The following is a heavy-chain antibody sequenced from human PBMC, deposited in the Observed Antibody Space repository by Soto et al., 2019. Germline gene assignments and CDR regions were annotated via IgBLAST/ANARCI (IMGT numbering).Heavy chain of an antibody. V-gene: IGHV4-34*01. J-gene: IGHJ4*02. CDR3: ARGAPEPSAARRIDY. CDR1: GGSFSGYY. D-gene: IGHD6-6*01. Sequence: PSETLSLTCAVYGGSFSGYYWSWIRQPPGKGLEWIGEINHSGSTNYNPSLKSRVTISVDTSKSQFSLKLSSVTAADTAVYYCARGAPEPSAARRIDYWGKETLVTVPS. CDR2: INHSGST.